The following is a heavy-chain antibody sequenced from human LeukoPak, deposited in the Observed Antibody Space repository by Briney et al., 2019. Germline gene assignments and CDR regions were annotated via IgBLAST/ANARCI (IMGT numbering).Heavy chain of an antibody. D-gene: IGHD3-22*01. CDR3: ARDKHYYDSSNYV. CDR2: INWNGGTT. CDR1: GFTFNDYG. Sequence: GGSLRLSCAASGFTFNDYGMSWVRQGPGKGLEWVSGINWNGGTTGYAGSVRGRFTISRDNAKNSLYLQMNSLRAEDTALYYCARDKHYYDSSNYVWGQGTLVTVSS. V-gene: IGHV3-20*04. J-gene: IGHJ4*02.